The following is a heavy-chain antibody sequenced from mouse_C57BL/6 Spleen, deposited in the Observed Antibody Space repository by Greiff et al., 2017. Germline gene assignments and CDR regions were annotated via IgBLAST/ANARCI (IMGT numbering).Heavy chain of an antibody. CDR3: AMYGSSYWYYDV. J-gene: IGHJ1*03. V-gene: IGHV1-74*01. D-gene: IGHD1-1*01. Sequence: VQLQQPGAELVKPGASVKVSCKASGYTFTSYWMHWVQQRPGQGLEWIGRIHPSDSDTNYNQKFKGKATLTVDKSSRTAYMQFSSLTCEDSAVYYWAMYGSSYWYYDVWGTGTTVTVSS. CDR2: IHPSDSDT. CDR1: GYTFTSYW.